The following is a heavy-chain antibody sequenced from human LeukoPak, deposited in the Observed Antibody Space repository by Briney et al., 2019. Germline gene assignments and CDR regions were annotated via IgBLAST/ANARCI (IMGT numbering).Heavy chain of an antibody. J-gene: IGHJ5*02. D-gene: IGHD3-22*01. V-gene: IGHV1-46*01. CDR2: INPSGGST. CDR3: ARVTFRWYYDSRGGWFDP. CDR1: GGTFTSYY. Sequence: ASVKVSCKASGGTFTSYYMHWVRQAPGQGLEWMGIINPSGGSTSYAQKFQGRVTMTTDTSTSTAYMELRSLRSDDTAVYYCARVTFRWYYDSRGGWFDPWGQGTLVTVSS.